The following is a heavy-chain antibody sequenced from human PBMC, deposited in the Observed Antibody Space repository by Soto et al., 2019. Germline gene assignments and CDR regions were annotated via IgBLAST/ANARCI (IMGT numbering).Heavy chain of an antibody. CDR2: INQDGSTN. J-gene: IGHJ4*02. Sequence: GGSLRLSCAASGFTFSTYWMSWARQAPGKGLEWVAHINQDGSTNYHVDSVKGRFTISRDNARNSLYLQMNSLRAEDTAVYYCARDTSGSLDYWAPATLVTVSS. CDR3: ARDTSGSLDY. CDR1: GFTFSTYW. V-gene: IGHV3-7*01. D-gene: IGHD3-10*01.